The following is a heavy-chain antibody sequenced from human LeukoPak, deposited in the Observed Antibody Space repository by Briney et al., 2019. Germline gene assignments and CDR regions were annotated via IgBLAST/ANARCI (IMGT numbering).Heavy chain of an antibody. CDR1: GYTFTGYY. CDR3: ARFMVRGVPIDY. CDR2: INPNSGGT. V-gene: IGHV1-2*02. J-gene: IGHJ4*02. D-gene: IGHD3-10*01. Sequence: ASVKVSCKASGYTFTGYYMHWVRQAPGQGLEWMGWINPNSGGTNYAQKFQGRVTMTRDTSISTAYMELSRLRSDDTAVYYCARFMVRGVPIDYWGQGTLATVSS.